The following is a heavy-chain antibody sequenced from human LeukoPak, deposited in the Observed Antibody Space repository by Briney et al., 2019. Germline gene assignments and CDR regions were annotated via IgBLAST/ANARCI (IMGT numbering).Heavy chain of an antibody. J-gene: IGHJ4*02. V-gene: IGHV7-4-1*02. CDR2: VNTTTGNP. Sequence: ASVKVSCKASGFSFTSHAINWVRQAPGQGLQWMGWVNTTTGNPTYAQGFTGRFVFSFDTSVSTAYLQISSLKAEDTAVYYCVGAETSVGYFDYWGQGTLVTVSS. D-gene: IGHD4-23*01. CDR3: VGAETSVGYFDY. CDR1: GFSFTSHA.